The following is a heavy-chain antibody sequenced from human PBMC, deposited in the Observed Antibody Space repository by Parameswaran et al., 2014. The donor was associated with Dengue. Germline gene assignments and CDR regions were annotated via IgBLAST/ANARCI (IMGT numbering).Heavy chain of an antibody. Sequence: RWIRQPPGKGLEWVSYISSSGSTIYYADSVKGRFTISRDNAKNSLYLQMNSLRAEDTAVYYCARDCSGGSCSDYWGQGTLVTVSS. CDR3: ARDCSGGSCSDY. CDR2: ISSSGSTI. V-gene: IGHV3-11*01. J-gene: IGHJ4*02. D-gene: IGHD2-15*01.